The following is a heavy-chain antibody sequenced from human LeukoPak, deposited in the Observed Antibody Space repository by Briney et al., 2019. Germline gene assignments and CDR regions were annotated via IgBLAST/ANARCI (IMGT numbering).Heavy chain of an antibody. D-gene: IGHD3-3*01. Sequence: PGGSLRLSCAASGFTFSDSAVSWVRQAPGEGLEWVSSISDTGGRTYYADSVKGRFAISRDNSRNTVFLQMNSLRAGDTAIYYCAKGGQDYDFWRFDLWGQGILVALCS. CDR3: AKGGQDYDFWRFDL. J-gene: IGHJ5*02. CDR2: ISDTGGRT. CDR1: GFTFSDSA. V-gene: IGHV3-23*01.